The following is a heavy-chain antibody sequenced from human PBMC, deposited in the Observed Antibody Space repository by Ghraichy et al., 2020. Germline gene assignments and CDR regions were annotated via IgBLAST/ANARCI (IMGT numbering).Heavy chain of an antibody. CDR1: GFTFSSYG. V-gene: IGHV3-30*18. CDR2: ISYDGSNK. D-gene: IGHD5-18*01. J-gene: IGHJ4*02. Sequence: GGSLRLSCAASGFTFSSYGMHWVRQAPGKGLEWVAVISYDGSNKYYVDSVKGRFTISRDNSKNTLYLQMNSLRAEDTAVYYCAKDPRAYSYGRVDYWGQGTLVTVSS. CDR3: AKDPRAYSYGRVDY.